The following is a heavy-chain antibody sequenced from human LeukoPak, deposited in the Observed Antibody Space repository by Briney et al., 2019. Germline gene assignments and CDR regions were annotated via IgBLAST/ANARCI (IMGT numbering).Heavy chain of an antibody. CDR3: ATGEKIAVAVTFDY. D-gene: IGHD6-19*01. CDR2: IIPSDGST. CDR1: GYSFTRYF. J-gene: IGHJ4*02. Sequence: ASVKVSCKASGYSFTRYFIHWVRQAPGQGLEWMGIIIPSDGSTIYAQKFQGRVTMTEDTSTDTAYMELSSLRSEDTAVYYCATGEKIAVAVTFDYWGQGTLVTVSS. V-gene: IGHV1-46*01.